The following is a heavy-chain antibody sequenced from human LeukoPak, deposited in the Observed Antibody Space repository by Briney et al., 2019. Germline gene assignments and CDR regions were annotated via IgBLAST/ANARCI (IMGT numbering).Heavy chain of an antibody. CDR1: GFTFSSYA. CDR3: AREYDSSHFNNWFDP. CDR2: ISGSGGST. Sequence: GGSLRLSCAASGFTFSSYAMSWVRQAPGKGLEWVSAISGSGGSTYYADSVKGRFTISRDNSKNTLYLQMNSLRAEDTAVYYCAREYDSSHFNNWFDPWGQGTLVTVSS. D-gene: IGHD3-22*01. V-gene: IGHV3-23*01. J-gene: IGHJ5*02.